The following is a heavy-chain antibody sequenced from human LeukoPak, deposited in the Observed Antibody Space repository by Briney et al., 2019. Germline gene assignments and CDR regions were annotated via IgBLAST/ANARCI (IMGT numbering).Heavy chain of an antibody. D-gene: IGHD3-16*01. J-gene: IGHJ4*02. CDR2: ISYDGSQK. V-gene: IGHV3-30-3*01. CDR1: GFTFSSYA. CDR3: ASLLIPDIDY. Sequence: GGSLRPSCAASGFTFSSYAMSWVRQDPGKGLEWVAVISYDGSQKYYADSVKGRFTISRDNSKNTLYLQMNSLRAEDTAVYYCASLLIPDIDYWGQGTLVTVSS.